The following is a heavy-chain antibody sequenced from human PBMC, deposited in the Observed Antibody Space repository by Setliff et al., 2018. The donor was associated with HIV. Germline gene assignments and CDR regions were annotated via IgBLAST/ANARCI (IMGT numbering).Heavy chain of an antibody. CDR2: FYYNGDS. CDR3: ARLGDSSGYYGPRGRYFDY. Sequence: SETLSLTCTVSGDSVNDRSYFWGWIRQPPGKGLEWIATFYYNGDSRYNPSLKSRVTISVDTSKNQFSLNLNSVTAADTAVYYCARLGDSSGYYGPRGRYFDYWGQGTLITVSS. CDR1: GDSVNDRSYF. V-gene: IGHV4-39*01. D-gene: IGHD3-22*01. J-gene: IGHJ4*02.